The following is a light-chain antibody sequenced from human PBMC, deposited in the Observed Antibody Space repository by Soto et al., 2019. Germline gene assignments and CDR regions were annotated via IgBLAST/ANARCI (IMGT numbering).Light chain of an antibody. CDR2: AAS. V-gene: IGKV3-11*01. J-gene: IGKJ4*01. CDR1: QSVSRY. CDR3: QQRSNWPELT. Sequence: EIVLTQSPATLSLSPGERATLSCRASQSVSRYLAWYQQKPGQAPRLLIYAASNRATGIPARFSGSGSGTDFTLTISSLEPEDFAVYYCQQRSNWPELTFGGGTKVEIK.